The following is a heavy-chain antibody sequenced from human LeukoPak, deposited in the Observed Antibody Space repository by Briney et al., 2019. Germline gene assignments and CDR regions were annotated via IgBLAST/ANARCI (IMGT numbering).Heavy chain of an antibody. CDR2: IIPIFGTA. CDR3: ARERYCSGGSCFNFDY. V-gene: IGHV1-69*13. CDR1: GGTFSSYA. Sequence: SVKVSCKASGGTFSSYAISWVRQPPGQGLEWMGGIIPIFGTANYAQKFQGRVTITADESTSTAYMELSSLRSEDTAVYYCARERYCSGGSCFNFDYWGQGTLVTVSS. J-gene: IGHJ4*02. D-gene: IGHD2-15*01.